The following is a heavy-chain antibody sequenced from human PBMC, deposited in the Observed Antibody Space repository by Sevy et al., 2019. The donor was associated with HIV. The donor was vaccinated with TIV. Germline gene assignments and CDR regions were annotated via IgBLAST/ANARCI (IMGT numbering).Heavy chain of an antibody. D-gene: IGHD6-13*01. V-gene: IGHV3-9*01. Sequence: GGSLRLSCAASGFKFDDYAMHWVRQAPGKGLEWVSGLSWNGDTIGYADSVKGRFIISRDNAKNSLYLQMDSLRAEDTALYYCVKGDTSSWFPFFDFWGQGTLVTVSS. CDR3: VKGDTSSWFPFFDF. J-gene: IGHJ4*02. CDR2: LSWNGDTI. CDR1: GFKFDDYA.